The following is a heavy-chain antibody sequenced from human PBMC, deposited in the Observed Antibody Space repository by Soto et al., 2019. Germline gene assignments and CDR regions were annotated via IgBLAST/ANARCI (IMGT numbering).Heavy chain of an antibody. Sequence: GGSLRLSCAASGFTFSGSAMHWVRQASGKGLEWVGRIRSKANSYATAYAASVKGRFTISRDDSKNTAYLQMNSLKTEDTAVYYCTSPSSGWYGEYYWGQGTLVTVSS. J-gene: IGHJ4*02. V-gene: IGHV3-73*01. CDR2: IRSKANSYAT. CDR3: TSPSSGWYGEYY. CDR1: GFTFSGSA. D-gene: IGHD6-19*01.